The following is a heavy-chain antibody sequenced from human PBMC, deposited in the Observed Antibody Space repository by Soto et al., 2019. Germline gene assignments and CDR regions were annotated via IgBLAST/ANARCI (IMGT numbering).Heavy chain of an antibody. CDR3: ARGGIAAAGATLSRKGYNWFDP. CDR2: INHSGST. V-gene: IGHV4-34*01. Sequence: SETLSLTCAVYGGSFSGYYWSWIRQPPGKGLEWIGEINHSGSTNYNPSLKSRVTISVDTSKNQFSLKLGSVTAAATAVYYCARGGIAAAGATLSRKGYNWFDPWGQGTLVTVSS. CDR1: GGSFSGYY. J-gene: IGHJ5*02. D-gene: IGHD6-13*01.